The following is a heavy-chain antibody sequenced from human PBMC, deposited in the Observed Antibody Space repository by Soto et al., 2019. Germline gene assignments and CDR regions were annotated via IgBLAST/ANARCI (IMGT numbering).Heavy chain of an antibody. Sequence: QVQLVQSGGEVKKPGSSLKVSCKASGVTFISYAISWVRQAPVLVLEWMGGFIPIFGTANCAQKFQGRVTITVDESTSTAYMERSSLRSEDTAPYYCPRGAGHVMVTTIQYNWFAHWGQGTLVTVSS. CDR1: GVTFISYA. D-gene: IGHD2-21*02. V-gene: IGHV1-69*01. CDR3: PRGAGHVMVTTIQYNWFAH. J-gene: IGHJ5*01. CDR2: FIPIFGTA.